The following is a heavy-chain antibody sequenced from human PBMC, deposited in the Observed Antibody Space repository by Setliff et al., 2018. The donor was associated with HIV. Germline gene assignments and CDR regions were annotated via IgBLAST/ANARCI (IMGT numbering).Heavy chain of an antibody. V-gene: IGHV4-61*10. Sequence: SETLSLTCTVSGGSISSGSYYWNWIRQPAGKGLEWIGYIFYSGSTNYNPSLKSRVTISVDTSKNQFSLRLNSVTAADTAIYYCTREKNGYFDSWGQGTLVTVSS. CDR2: IFYSGST. D-gene: IGHD2-8*01. CDR3: TREKNGYFDS. CDR1: GGSISSGSYY. J-gene: IGHJ4*02.